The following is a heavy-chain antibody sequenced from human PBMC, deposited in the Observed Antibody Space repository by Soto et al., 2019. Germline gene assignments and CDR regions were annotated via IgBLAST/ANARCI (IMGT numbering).Heavy chain of an antibody. Sequence: QVQLQESGPGLVKPSQTLSLTCIVSGDSISRGGYFWTWNRQHPGKGLEWIGYMYDSGSDFYTPSVKRRVTMSVDTSKNQFSLNLRSVTAADTAVFYCARGILRPNHYMDVWGKGTAVAVSS. CDR1: GDSISRGGYF. D-gene: IGHD1-26*01. CDR3: ARGILRPNHYMDV. V-gene: IGHV4-31*03. CDR2: MYDSGSD. J-gene: IGHJ6*03.